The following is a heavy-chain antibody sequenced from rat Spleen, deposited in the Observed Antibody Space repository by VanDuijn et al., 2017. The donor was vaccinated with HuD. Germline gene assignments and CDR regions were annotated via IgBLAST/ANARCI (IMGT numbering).Heavy chain of an antibody. Sequence: EVQLVESGGGLVQPGNSLKLSCAASGFTFSDYSMAWVRQAPKKGLEWVATISTSGSRTYYPDSVKGRFTISRDNAKSSLYLQMNSLKSEDTATYYCARHFSGTGTYFDYWGQGVMVTVSS. CDR2: ISTSGSRT. J-gene: IGHJ2*01. CDR3: ARHFSGTGTYFDY. CDR1: GFTFSDYS. D-gene: IGHD5-1*01. V-gene: IGHV5S10*01.